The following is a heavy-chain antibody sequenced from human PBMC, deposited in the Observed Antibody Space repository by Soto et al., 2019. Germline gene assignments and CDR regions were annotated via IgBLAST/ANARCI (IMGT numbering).Heavy chain of an antibody. J-gene: IGHJ6*02. D-gene: IGHD5-18*01. Sequence: GGSLRLSCAASGFTFSSFWMSWVRQAPGKGLEWVANIKQDGSEKYYVASVEGRFTISRDNAKNSLILQMNSLRAEDTAVYYCARAYGYSYGYYYYGMDVWGHGTTVTVSS. CDR3: ARAYGYSYGYYYYGMDV. V-gene: IGHV3-7*01. CDR1: GFTFSSFW. CDR2: IKQDGSEK.